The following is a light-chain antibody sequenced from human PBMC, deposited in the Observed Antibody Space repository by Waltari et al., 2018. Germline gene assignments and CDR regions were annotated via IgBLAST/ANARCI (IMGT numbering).Light chain of an antibody. CDR3: QQYNSYST. V-gene: IGKV1-5*03. CDR1: RSISSW. Sequence: DIQMTQSPSTLSASVGDRVTITCRASRSISSWVAWYQQKPGKAPKLLIYKASSLESGVPSRFSGSGSGTEFTLTISSLQPDDFATYYCQQYNSYSTFGQGTKVEIK. J-gene: IGKJ1*01. CDR2: KAS.